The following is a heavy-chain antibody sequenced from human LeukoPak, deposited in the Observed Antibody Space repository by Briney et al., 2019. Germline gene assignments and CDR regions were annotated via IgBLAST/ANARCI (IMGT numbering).Heavy chain of an antibody. J-gene: IGHJ4*02. V-gene: IGHV4-39*07. Sequence: SETLSLTCTVSGGSISSSSYYWGWIRQPPGKGLGWIGSIYYSGSTYYNPSLKSRVTISVDTSKNQFSLKLSSVTAADTAVYYCARGGLDYVWGSYRPYYFDYWGQGTLVTVSS. CDR3: ARGGLDYVWGSYRPYYFDY. CDR1: GGSISSSSYY. D-gene: IGHD3-16*02. CDR2: IYYSGST.